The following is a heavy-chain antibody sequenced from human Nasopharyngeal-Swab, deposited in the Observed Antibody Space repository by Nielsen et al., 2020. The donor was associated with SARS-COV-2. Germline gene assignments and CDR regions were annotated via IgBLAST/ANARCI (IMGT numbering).Heavy chain of an antibody. CDR2: ISSSSSTK. J-gene: IGHJ6*02. CDR1: GFTFISYN. CDR3: AREMERSVPAAIAYYYYYNMDV. D-gene: IGHD2-2*01. V-gene: IGHV3-48*02. Sequence: GESLKISCAASGFTFISYNMNWGRPAPGKGLEWVSYISSSSSTKYYADSVKGRFTISRDNAKNSLYLQMNSLRDEDTAVYYCAREMERSVPAAIAYYYYYNMDVWGQGTTVTVSS.